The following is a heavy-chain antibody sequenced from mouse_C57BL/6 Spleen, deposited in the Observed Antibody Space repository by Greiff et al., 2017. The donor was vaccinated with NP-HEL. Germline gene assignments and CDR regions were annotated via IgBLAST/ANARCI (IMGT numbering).Heavy chain of an antibody. Sequence: VQLKQSGPELVKPGASVKISCKASGYSFTDYNMNWVKQSNGKSLEWIGVINPNYGTTSYNQKFKGKATLTVDQSSSTAYMQLNSLTSEDSAVYYCAREITTVVEGTHFDVWGTGTTVTVSS. V-gene: IGHV1-39*01. J-gene: IGHJ1*03. D-gene: IGHD1-1*01. CDR2: INPNYGTT. CDR1: GYSFTDYN. CDR3: AREITTVVEGTHFDV.